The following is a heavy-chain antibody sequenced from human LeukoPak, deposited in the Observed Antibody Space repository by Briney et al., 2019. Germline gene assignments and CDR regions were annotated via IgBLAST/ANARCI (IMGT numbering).Heavy chain of an antibody. D-gene: IGHD3-10*01. CDR1: GFAFSSHA. CDR3: ARGGSAWFGGIDY. V-gene: IGHV3-23*01. CDR2: IDISGGST. Sequence: GGSLRLSCAASGFAFSSHAMCWVRQAPGKGLEWVSSIDISGGSTYYADSVKGRFTISRDNSKNTLYLQMNSLRVDDTAVYYCARGGSAWFGGIDYWGQGTLVTVSS. J-gene: IGHJ4*02.